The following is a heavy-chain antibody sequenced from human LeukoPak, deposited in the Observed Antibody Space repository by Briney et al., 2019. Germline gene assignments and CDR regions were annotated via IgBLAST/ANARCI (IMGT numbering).Heavy chain of an antibody. D-gene: IGHD3-10*01. J-gene: IGHJ4*02. Sequence: PGGSPRLSCAASGFTFSSYAMTWVRQAPGKGLEWVSTISATSSGSYYADSVKGRFSISRNNSDNTLFLQLNSLGAGDTAIYYCAKAILSAYGYYFDSWGQGTLVTVSS. V-gene: IGHV3-23*01. CDR2: ISATSSGS. CDR3: AKAILSAYGYYFDS. CDR1: GFTFSSYA.